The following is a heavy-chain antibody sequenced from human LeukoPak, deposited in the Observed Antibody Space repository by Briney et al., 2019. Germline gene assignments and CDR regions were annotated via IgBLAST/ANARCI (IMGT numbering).Heavy chain of an antibody. D-gene: IGHD3-3*01. Sequence: GGSLRLSCATSGFIFGNYRMHWVRQAPGKGLEWVSAISGSGGSTYYADSVKGRFTISRDNSKNTLYLQMNSLRAEDTAVYYCAKDYYDFWSGFPLNWFDPWGQGTLVTVSS. V-gene: IGHV3-23*01. CDR2: ISGSGGST. CDR3: AKDYYDFWSGFPLNWFDP. J-gene: IGHJ5*02. CDR1: GFIFGNYR.